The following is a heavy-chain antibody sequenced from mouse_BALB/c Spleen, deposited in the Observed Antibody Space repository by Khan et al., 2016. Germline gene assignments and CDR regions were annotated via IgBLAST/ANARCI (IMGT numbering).Heavy chain of an antibody. J-gene: IGHJ3*01. CDR2: INTYTGEP. V-gene: IGHV9-3-1*01. Sequence: QFQLVQSGPELKKPGETVRISCKASGYTFTNYGMNWVKQAPGKGLKWMGWINTYTGEPTYADDFKGRFAFSLETSASTAYLQINNLKKEDTATYFCARPDYGSSRGFAYWGQGTLVTVSA. D-gene: IGHD1-1*01. CDR1: GYTFTNYG. CDR3: ARPDYGSSRGFAY.